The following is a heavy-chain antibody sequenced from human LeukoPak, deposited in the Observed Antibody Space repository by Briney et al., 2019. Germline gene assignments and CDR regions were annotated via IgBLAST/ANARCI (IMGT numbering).Heavy chain of an antibody. V-gene: IGHV4-59*01. CDR1: GGSISSYY. Sequence: SETLSLTCTVSGGSISSYYWSWIRQPPGKGLEWIGYIYYSGSTNYNPSLKSRVTISVDTSKNQFSLKLSSVTAADTAVYCCARDRDHYDFWSGPFDPWGQGTLVTVSS. CDR2: IYYSGST. D-gene: IGHD3-3*01. J-gene: IGHJ5*02. CDR3: ARDRDHYDFWSGPFDP.